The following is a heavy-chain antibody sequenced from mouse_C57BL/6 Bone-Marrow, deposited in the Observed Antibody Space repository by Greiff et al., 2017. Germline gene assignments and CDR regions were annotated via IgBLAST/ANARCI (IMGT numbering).Heavy chain of an antibody. CDR3: TRCHGSSCAYFDY. CDR1: GYTFTDYE. V-gene: IGHV1-15*01. CDR2: IDPETGGT. D-gene: IGHD1-1*01. J-gene: IGHJ2*01. Sequence: VQLQQSGAELVRPGASVTLSCKASGYTFTDYEMHWVKQTPVHGLEWIGAIDPETGGTAYNQKFKGKAILTADKSSSTAYMDLRSLTSEDSAVYYCTRCHGSSCAYFDYWGQGTTLTVSS.